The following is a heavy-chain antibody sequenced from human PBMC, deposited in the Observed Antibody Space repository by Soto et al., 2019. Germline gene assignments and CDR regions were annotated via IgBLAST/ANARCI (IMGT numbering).Heavy chain of an antibody. Sequence: EVQLLESGGGLVQPGGSLRLSCAASGFTFSTYAMSWVRQAPGKGLEWVSSISSSSSYIYYADSVKGRFTISRDNAKNSLYLQMNSLRAEDTAVYYCARDMAAAGTVDYWGQGTLVTVSS. J-gene: IGHJ4*02. V-gene: IGHV3-21*01. CDR3: ARDMAAAGTVDY. D-gene: IGHD6-13*01. CDR1: GFTFSTYA. CDR2: ISSSSSYI.